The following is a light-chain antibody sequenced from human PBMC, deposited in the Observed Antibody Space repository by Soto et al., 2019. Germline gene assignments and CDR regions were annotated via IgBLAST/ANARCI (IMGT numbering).Light chain of an antibody. J-gene: IGLJ1*01. Sequence: SLLAQPPSASGTPGQRGTISCSGSSSNIGSNYVYWYQQLPGTAPKLLIYRNNQRPSGVPDRFSGSKSGTSASLAISGLRSEDEADYYCAAWDDSHYVFGTGTKVTVL. V-gene: IGLV1-47*01. CDR2: RNN. CDR1: SSNIGSNY. CDR3: AAWDDSHYV.